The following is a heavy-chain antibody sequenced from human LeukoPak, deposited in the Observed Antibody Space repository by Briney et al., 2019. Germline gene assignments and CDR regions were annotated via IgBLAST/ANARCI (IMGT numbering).Heavy chain of an antibody. D-gene: IGHD1-26*01. CDR2: INPNSGGT. V-gene: IGHV1-2*02. CDR3: GRGRRVTQLLQLGPIFDY. J-gene: IGHJ4*02. CDR1: GYTFTAYY. Sequence: GASVKVSCKASGYTFTAYYMHWVRQAPGQGLEWMGWINPNSGGTNYAQKLQGRVIMTRDTSTSTAYMQMSRLTSDDTAVYYCGRGRRVTQLLQLGPIFDYWGQGTLVSVSS.